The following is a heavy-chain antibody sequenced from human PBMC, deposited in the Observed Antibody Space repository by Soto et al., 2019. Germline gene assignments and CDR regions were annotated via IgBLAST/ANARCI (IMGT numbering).Heavy chain of an antibody. CDR2: IKQDGSEK. V-gene: IGHV3-7*01. Sequence: EVQLVESGGGLVQPGGSLRLSCAASGFTFSSYWMSWVRRAPGKGLEWVATIKQDGSEKYYVDSVKGRFTISRDNAKNSLYLQMNSLRAEDTAVYYCARDGLYDFWSGYYQYYYYYMDVWGKGTTVTVSS. CDR1: GFTFSSYW. CDR3: ARDGLYDFWSGYYQYYYYYMDV. J-gene: IGHJ6*03. D-gene: IGHD3-3*01.